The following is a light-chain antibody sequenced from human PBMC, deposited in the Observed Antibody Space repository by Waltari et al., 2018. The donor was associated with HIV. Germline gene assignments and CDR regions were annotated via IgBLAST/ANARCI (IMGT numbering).Light chain of an antibody. Sequence: QSALTQPPSASGSPGQSVTISCTGTSSDVGGYNYVSWYQQHPGKAPKLMIFEVTKRPSGVPNRFSVSKSGNTASLTVSGLQADDEADYYCSSYTGYNDFLFGAGTKLTVL. J-gene: IGLJ3*02. CDR2: EVT. V-gene: IGLV2-8*01. CDR1: SSDVGGYNY. CDR3: SSYTGYNDFL.